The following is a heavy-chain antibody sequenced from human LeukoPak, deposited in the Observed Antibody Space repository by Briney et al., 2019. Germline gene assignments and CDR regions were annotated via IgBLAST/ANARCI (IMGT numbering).Heavy chain of an antibody. CDR2: IYYSGST. V-gene: IGHV4-39*07. CDR1: GGSISSSSYY. Sequence: SETLSLTCTVSGGSISSSSYYWGWIRQPPGKGLEWIGSIYYSGSTYYNPSLKSRVTISVYTSKNQFSLKLSSVTAADTAVYYCARSYDFWSGFLPWGWFDPWGQGTLVTVSS. J-gene: IGHJ5*02. CDR3: ARSYDFWSGFLPWGWFDP. D-gene: IGHD3-3*01.